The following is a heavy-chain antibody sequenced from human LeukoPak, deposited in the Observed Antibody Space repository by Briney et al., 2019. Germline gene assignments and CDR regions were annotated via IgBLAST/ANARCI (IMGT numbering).Heavy chain of an antibody. J-gene: IGHJ4*02. CDR3: AKELASSGGSCSFDY. CDR2: ISGSGGST. D-gene: IGHD2-15*01. Sequence: SCKASGYTFSSYAMSWVRQAPGKGLEWVSAISGSGGSTYYADSVEGRFTISRDNSKNTLYLQMNSLRAEDTAVYYCAKELASSGGSCSFDYWGQGTLVTVSS. CDR1: GYTFSSYA. V-gene: IGHV3-23*01.